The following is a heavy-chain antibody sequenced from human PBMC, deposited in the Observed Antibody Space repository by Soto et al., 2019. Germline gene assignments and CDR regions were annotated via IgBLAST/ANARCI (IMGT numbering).Heavy chain of an antibody. D-gene: IGHD1-26*01. J-gene: IGHJ4*02. CDR2: IYPADSDT. CDR3: AKYSGSYHSNLDY. CDR1: GYSLTSYW. Sequence: EVQLVQSGAEVKKPGESLKISCKGSGYSLTSYWIGWVRQMHGKGLECMGIIYPADSDTRYGPSFQGQVTISVDKSIRTAYLQWSSLKASDTAMYYCAKYSGSYHSNLDYWGQGTLVTVSS. V-gene: IGHV5-51*01.